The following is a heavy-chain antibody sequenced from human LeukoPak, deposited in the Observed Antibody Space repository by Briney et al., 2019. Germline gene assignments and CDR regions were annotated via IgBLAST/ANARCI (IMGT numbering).Heavy chain of an antibody. D-gene: IGHD2-2*01. CDR2: IYSGGST. J-gene: IGHJ6*02. CDR3: ARDIIGHCSSTSCYLNSYYYYYGMDV. Sequence: GGSLRLSCAASGFTVSSNYMSWVRQAPGKGLEWVSVIYSGGSTYYADSVKGRFTISRDNSKNTLYLQMNSLRAEDTAVYYCARDIIGHCSSTSCYLNSYYYYYGMDVWAKGPRSPSP. CDR1: GFTVSSNY. V-gene: IGHV3-66*01.